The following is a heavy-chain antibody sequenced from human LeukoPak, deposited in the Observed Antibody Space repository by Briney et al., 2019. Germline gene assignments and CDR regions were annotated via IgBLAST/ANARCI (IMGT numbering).Heavy chain of an antibody. CDR2: INHSGST. Sequence: SETLSLTCAVYGGSFSGDYWSWIRQPPGKGLEWIGEINHSGSTNYNPSLKSRVTISVDTSKNQFSLKLSSVTAADTAVYYCARAGHYDYVWGGYRYTQPGHTNFDYWGQGTLVTVSS. J-gene: IGHJ4*02. CDR1: GGSFSGDY. V-gene: IGHV4-34*01. CDR3: ARAGHYDYVWGGYRYTQPGHTNFDY. D-gene: IGHD3-16*02.